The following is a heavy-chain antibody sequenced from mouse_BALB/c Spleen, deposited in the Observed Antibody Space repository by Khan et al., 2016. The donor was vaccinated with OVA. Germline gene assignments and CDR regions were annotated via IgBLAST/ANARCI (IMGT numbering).Heavy chain of an antibody. J-gene: IGHJ4*01. D-gene: IGHD2-14*01. CDR1: GYTFTTAG. V-gene: IGHV9-4*02. CDR2: INTHSGVP. CDR3: ARGGAAFYRNDGGAMDY. Sequence: QIQLVQSGPELKKPGETVRISCKASGYTFTTAGMQWVQKMPGKGLKWIGWINTHSGVPKYAEDFKGRFAFSLEISGSTVYLQITNLKNEDTATXFCARGGAAFYRNDGGAMDYWGQGTSVTVSS.